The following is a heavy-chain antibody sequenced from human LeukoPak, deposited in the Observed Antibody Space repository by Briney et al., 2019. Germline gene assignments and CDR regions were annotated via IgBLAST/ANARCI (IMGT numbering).Heavy chain of an antibody. CDR3: ARDPHYDFWSGYYPMDV. V-gene: IGHV3-11*01. Sequence: GGSLRLSCAASGFTFSDYYMSWIRQAPGKGLEWVSYISSSGSTIYYADSVKGRFTISRDNAKNSLYLQMNSLRAEDTAVYYCARDPHYDFWSGYYPMDVWGQGTTVTVSS. D-gene: IGHD3-3*01. CDR1: GFTFSDYY. J-gene: IGHJ6*02. CDR2: ISSSGSTI.